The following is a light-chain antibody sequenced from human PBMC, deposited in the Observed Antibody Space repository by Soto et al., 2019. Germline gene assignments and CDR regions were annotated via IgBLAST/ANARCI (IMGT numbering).Light chain of an antibody. V-gene: IGLV2-14*03. CDR2: DVG. CDR3: RSYSSSSSV. CDR1: SSDLGGYNF. J-gene: IGLJ1*01. Sequence: QSALTQPASVSGSPGQSVTISCTGTSSDLGGYNFVSWYQHHPGKAPKLMIYDVGNRPSGVSVRFSGSKSGNTASLTISGLQSEDEADYYCRSYSSSSSVFGTGTKLTVL.